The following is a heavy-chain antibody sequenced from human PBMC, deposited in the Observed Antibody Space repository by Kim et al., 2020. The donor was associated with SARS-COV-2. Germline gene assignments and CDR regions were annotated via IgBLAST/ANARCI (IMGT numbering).Heavy chain of an antibody. V-gene: IGHV3-74*01. CDR2: VTSDGSST. D-gene: IGHD3-16*01. CDR3: ESHSTGYVWDKFDY. J-gene: IGHJ4*02. CDR1: GFTFSSYG. Sequence: GGSLRLSCVASGFTFSSYGMHWVRQAPGKGLEWVSRVTSDGSSTIYADSVKGRFTISRDNAKNTLYLQMNSLRAEDTAVYYCESHSTGYVWDKFDYWGQRTLVTVSP.